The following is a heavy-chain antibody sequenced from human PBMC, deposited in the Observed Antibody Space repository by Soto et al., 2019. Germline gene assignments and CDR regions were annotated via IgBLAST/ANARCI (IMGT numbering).Heavy chain of an antibody. Sequence: QAQMVQSGAEVKKPGASVKLSCRTSGYTFTTYGVSWVRQAPGQGREWMGWSSGYTGDIAYAERLHGRLTMTTDASTSTDYMELRSLRPADTAVYYCARDVGLLQLCSTTSCDLAAWGQGTLVTVSS. V-gene: IGHV1-18*01. J-gene: IGHJ5*02. CDR3: ARDVGLLQLCSTTSCDLAA. CDR1: GYTFTTYG. CDR2: SSGYTGDI. D-gene: IGHD2-2*01.